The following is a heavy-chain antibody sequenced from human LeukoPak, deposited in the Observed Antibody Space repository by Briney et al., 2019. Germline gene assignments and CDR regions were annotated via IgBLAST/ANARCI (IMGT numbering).Heavy chain of an antibody. J-gene: IGHJ4*02. V-gene: IGHV4-39*07. CDR2: IYYSGST. Sequence: SETLSLTCTVSGGSISSSSYHWGWIRQPPGKGLEWIGNIYYSGSTYYNPSLKSRVTISVDSSKNQFSLKLSSVTAADTAVYYCAGYDRSGSYYFDHWGQGTPVTVSS. CDR1: GGSISSSSYH. CDR3: AGYDRSGSYYFDH. D-gene: IGHD3-22*01.